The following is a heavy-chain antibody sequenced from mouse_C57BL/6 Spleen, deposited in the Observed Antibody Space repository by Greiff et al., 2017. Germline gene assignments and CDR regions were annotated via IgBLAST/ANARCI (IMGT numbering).Heavy chain of an antibody. Sequence: VQLQQPGAELVKPGASVKLSCKASGYTFTSYWMHWVKQRPGRGLEWIGRIDPNSGGNKYTEKFKSKATLTVDKPSSTAYMQLSSLTSEDSAVYYGGRSSGSSYEGFAYWGQGTLVTVSA. D-gene: IGHD1-1*01. CDR1: GYTFTSYW. CDR3: GRSSGSSYEGFAY. CDR2: IDPNSGGN. V-gene: IGHV1-72*01. J-gene: IGHJ3*01.